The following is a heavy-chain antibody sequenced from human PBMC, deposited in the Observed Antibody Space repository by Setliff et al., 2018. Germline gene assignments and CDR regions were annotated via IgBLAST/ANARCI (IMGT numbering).Heavy chain of an antibody. J-gene: IGHJ4*02. V-gene: IGHV3-30*07. CDR1: GFTFSSYA. D-gene: IGHD4-17*01. Sequence: GGSLRLSCAASGFTFSSYAMHWVRQAPGRGLEWVAVISYDGSNKYYADSVKGRFTISRDNAKNSLYLLMNSLRAEDTALYYCVRDKGSNYGDNWFDYWGQGTLVTVSS. CDR3: VRDKGSNYGDNWFDY. CDR2: ISYDGSNK.